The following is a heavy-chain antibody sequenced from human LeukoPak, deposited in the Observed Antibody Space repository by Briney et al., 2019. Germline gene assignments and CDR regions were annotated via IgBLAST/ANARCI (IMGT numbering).Heavy chain of an antibody. D-gene: IGHD2-21*02. CDR3: ARGVTARGFYYYMDI. CDR2: MNPNSGNT. Sequence: GASVKVSCKASGGTFSSYGISWVRQATGQGLEWMGWMNPNSGNTGYAQKFQGRVTMTRNTSISTAYMELSSLRPDDTAVYSCARGVTARGFYYYMDIWGNGTTVTISS. J-gene: IGHJ6*03. V-gene: IGHV1-8*02. CDR1: GGTFSSYG.